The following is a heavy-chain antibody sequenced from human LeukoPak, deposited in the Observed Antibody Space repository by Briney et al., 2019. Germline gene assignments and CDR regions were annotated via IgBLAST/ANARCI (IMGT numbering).Heavy chain of an antibody. CDR3: ARSPHDYGDYELNWYFDL. D-gene: IGHD4-17*01. CDR2: ISSSSSYI. J-gene: IGHJ2*01. Sequence: GGSLRLSCAASGFTLSSYSMNWVRQAPGKGLEWVSSISSSSSYIYYADSVKGRFTISRDNAKNSLYLQMNSLRAEDTAVYYCARSPHDYGDYELNWYFDLWGRGTLVTVSS. CDR1: GFTLSSYS. V-gene: IGHV3-21*01.